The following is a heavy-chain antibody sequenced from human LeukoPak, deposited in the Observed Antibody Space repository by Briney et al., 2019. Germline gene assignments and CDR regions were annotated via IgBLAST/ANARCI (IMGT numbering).Heavy chain of an antibody. CDR2: ISYDGSNK. D-gene: IGHD1-26*01. CDR1: GFTFSSYA. CDR3: AREGSADIVGATGAFDI. V-gene: IGHV3-30*01. Sequence: GGSLRLSCAASGFTFSSYAMHWVRQAPGKGLEWVAVISYDGSNKYYADSVKGRFTISRDNSKNTLYLQMNSLRAEDTAVYYCAREGSADIVGATGAFDIWGQGTMVTVSS. J-gene: IGHJ3*02.